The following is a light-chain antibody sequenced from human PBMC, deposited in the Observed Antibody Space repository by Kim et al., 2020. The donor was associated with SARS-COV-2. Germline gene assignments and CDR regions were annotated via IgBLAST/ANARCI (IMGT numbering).Light chain of an antibody. CDR1: SGQSNYA. CDR2: VTSDGSH. CDR3: QTWGTGIHVI. J-gene: IGLJ2*01. Sequence: LVLTQSPSASASLGASVKLTCTLSSGQSNYAIAWYQQQPQKGPRYLMKVTSDGSHKKGDGIPDRFSGSSSGSERYLTISSLQSEDEADYYCQTWGTGIHVIFGGGTQLTVL. V-gene: IGLV4-69*01.